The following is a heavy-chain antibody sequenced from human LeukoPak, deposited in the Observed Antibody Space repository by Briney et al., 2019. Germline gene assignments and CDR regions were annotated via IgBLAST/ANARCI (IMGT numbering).Heavy chain of an antibody. Sequence: PSETLSLTCAVYGGSFSGYYWSWIRQPPGKGLEWIGEINHSGSTNYNPSLKSRVTISVDTSKNQFSLKLSSVTAADTAVYYCARVSRYYDILTGYPYYYYYMDVWDKGTTVTVSS. D-gene: IGHD3-9*01. J-gene: IGHJ6*03. CDR2: INHSGST. CDR3: ARVSRYYDILTGYPYYYYYMDV. CDR1: GGSFSGYY. V-gene: IGHV4-34*01.